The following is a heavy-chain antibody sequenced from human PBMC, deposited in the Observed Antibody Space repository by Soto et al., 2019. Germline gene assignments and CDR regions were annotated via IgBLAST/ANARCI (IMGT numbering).Heavy chain of an antibody. V-gene: IGHV3-30*18. CDR3: AKEGQYYDILTGYRSYYGMDV. D-gene: IGHD3-9*01. CDR1: GFTFSSYG. Sequence: QVQLVESGGGVVQPGRSLRLSCAAAGFTFSSYGMHWVRQAPGKGLELVAVISYDGSNKYYVDSVKGRFTISRDNSKNTLYLQMNSLRAEDTSVYYCAKEGQYYDILTGYRSYYGMDVWGQGTTVTVSS. J-gene: IGHJ6*02. CDR2: ISYDGSNK.